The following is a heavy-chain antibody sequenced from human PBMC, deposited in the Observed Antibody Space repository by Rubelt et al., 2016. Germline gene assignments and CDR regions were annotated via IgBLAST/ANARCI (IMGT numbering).Heavy chain of an antibody. V-gene: IGHV4-34*01. CDR3: ARRKWGAPFDH. J-gene: IGHJ4*02. CDR2: INHSGDT. CDR1: GGSFSGYY. D-gene: IGHD1-26*01. Sequence: QVQLQQWGAGLRKPSETLSLTCVVYGGSFSGYYWSWIRQPPGKGPEWIGEINHSGDTYYNPPFRSRANLSVDTSKRQFSLQITSVTAADTALYFCARRKWGAPFDHWGQGNLITVSP.